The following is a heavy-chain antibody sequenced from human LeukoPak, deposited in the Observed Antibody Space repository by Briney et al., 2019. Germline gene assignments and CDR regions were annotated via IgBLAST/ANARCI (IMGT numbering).Heavy chain of an antibody. D-gene: IGHD4-17*01. CDR1: GLNFNTYA. Sequence: PGGSLRLSCAVSGLNFNTYALHWVRQAPGKGLEWVSGISLDTERIGYADSVKGRFIVSRDYTKNSVYLQMNSLTPEDSALYFCTKDVTPGGADVWGQGTTVIVSS. CDR2: ISLDTERI. V-gene: IGHV3-9*01. J-gene: IGHJ6*02. CDR3: TKDVTPGGADV.